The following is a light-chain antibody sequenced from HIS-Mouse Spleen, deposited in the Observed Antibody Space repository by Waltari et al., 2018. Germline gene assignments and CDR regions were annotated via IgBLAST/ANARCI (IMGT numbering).Light chain of an antibody. CDR3: LQYDNLPLT. CDR1: QGISSY. CDR2: ATS. Sequence: DIQLTQSPSFLSASVGDRVTITCRASQGISSYLAWYQQKPGKAPKLLIYATSTLQSGVPSRFSGSGSGTEFTLTISSLQPEDFATYYCLQYDNLPLTFGGGTKVEIK. J-gene: IGKJ4*01. V-gene: IGKV1-9*01.